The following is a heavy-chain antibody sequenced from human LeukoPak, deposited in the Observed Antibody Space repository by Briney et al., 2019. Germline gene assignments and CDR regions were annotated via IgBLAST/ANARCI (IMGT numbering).Heavy chain of an antibody. Sequence: SETLSLTCSVSGGSISNYYWSWIRQPPGKGLEWIGYVHYTASTNYNPSLKSRVTISVDTSKNQFSLKLSSVTAADTAVYYCARHYTGYDSNGYYSMEGAFDIWGQGTMVTVSS. CDR2: VHYTAST. D-gene: IGHD3-22*01. J-gene: IGHJ3*02. CDR1: GGSISNYY. CDR3: ARHYTGYDSNGYYSMEGAFDI. V-gene: IGHV4-59*08.